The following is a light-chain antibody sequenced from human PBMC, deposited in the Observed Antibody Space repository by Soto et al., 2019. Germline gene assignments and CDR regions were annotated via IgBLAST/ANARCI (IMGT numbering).Light chain of an antibody. CDR3: ISYTDFSGPYV. CDR2: EVS. Sequence: QSVLTQPASVSGSPGQSITISCTGTSSDVGGYNYVSWYEQYPGKAPKLLISEVSNRPSGVSNRFSGSKSGNTASLTISGLQAEDEANYFCISYTDFSGPYVFGTGTRSPS. V-gene: IGLV2-14*01. CDR1: SSDVGGYNY. J-gene: IGLJ1*01.